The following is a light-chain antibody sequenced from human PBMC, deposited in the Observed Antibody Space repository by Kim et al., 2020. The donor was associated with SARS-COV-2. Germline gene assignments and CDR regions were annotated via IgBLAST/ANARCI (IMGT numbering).Light chain of an antibody. J-gene: IGLJ1*01. V-gene: IGLV1-40*01. CDR2: GDN. CDR3: RSYDSSLSAYV. Sequence: GQRVTISCTGSSSNIGAGHDVQWYQQLPGSAPKLLTFGDNNRPSGVPDRFSGSRSGSSASLAITGLQTDDEADYYCRSYDSSLSAYVFGSGTKVTVL. CDR1: SSNIGAGHD.